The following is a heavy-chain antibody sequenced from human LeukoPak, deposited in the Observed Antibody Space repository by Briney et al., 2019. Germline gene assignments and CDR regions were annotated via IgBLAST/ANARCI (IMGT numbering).Heavy chain of an antibody. J-gene: IGHJ6*03. CDR3: PSLTGYYYYYMDV. Sequence: SETLSLTCAVSGYSISSGYCWGWIRQPPGKGLEWIGSIYHSGSTYYNPSLKSRVTISVDTSKNQFSLKLSSVTAADTAVYYCPSLTGYYYYYMDVWGKGTTVTVSS. V-gene: IGHV4-38-2*01. CDR1: GYSISSGYC. D-gene: IGHD4/OR15-4a*01. CDR2: IYHSGST.